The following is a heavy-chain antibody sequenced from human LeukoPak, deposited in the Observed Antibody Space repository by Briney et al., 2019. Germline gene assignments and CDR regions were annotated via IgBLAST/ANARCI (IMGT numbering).Heavy chain of an antibody. CDR1: GGSLHRSF. V-gene: IGHV4-59*01. D-gene: IGHD2-21*01. J-gene: IGHJ5*02. CDR3: GRRPAVDGPIDT. CDR2: IYSSGTT. Sequence: RSETLSLTCMVSGGSLHRSFWTGVRQPPGKGVQWSGRIYSSGTTDYSPSLKSRLTISIDTSMNQFSLRLASVPAADPAVSYRGRRPAVDGPIDTWGQGILVAVSS.